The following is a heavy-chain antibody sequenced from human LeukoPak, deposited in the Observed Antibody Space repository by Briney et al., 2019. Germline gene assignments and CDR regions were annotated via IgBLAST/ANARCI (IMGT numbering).Heavy chain of an antibody. CDR1: GFTVSSNY. D-gene: IGHD2-2*01. Sequence: GGSLRLSCAASGFTVSSNYMSWVRQAPGKGLEWVSVIYSGGSTYYADSVKGRFTISRDNSKNTLYLQMNSLRAEDTAVYYCARLVVFRSYFDYWGQGTLVTVSS. CDR3: ARLVVFRSYFDY. CDR2: IYSGGST. V-gene: IGHV3-53*01. J-gene: IGHJ4*02.